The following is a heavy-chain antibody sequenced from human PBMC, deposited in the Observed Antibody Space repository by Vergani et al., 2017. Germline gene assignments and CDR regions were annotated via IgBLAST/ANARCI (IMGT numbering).Heavy chain of an antibody. D-gene: IGHD1-26*01. J-gene: IGHJ4*02. CDR2: INPSGPSI. V-gene: IGHV1-46*03. Sequence: QVQLVQSGAAVKKPGASVKVSCKASGYTFTSYYMHWVRQAPGQGLEWMGIINPSGPSITYAQTFQERVTMTRETSTNTVYRELSRLRTDDTAGYYCSRGVEATISGRLDYWGQGTLVTVSS. CDR1: GYTFTSYY. CDR3: SRGVEATISGRLDY.